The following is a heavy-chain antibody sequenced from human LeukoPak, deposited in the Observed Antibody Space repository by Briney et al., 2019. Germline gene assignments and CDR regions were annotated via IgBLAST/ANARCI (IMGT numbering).Heavy chain of an antibody. D-gene: IGHD3-22*01. CDR2: ISYDGSNK. J-gene: IGHJ4*02. Sequence: PGGSLRLSCAASGFTFSSYGMHWVRQAPGKGLEWVAVISYDGSNKYYADSVKGLFTISRDNSKNTLYLQMNSLRAEDTAVYYCAKDPPPQYYYDSSGYFDYWGQGTLVTVSS. V-gene: IGHV3-30*18. CDR3: AKDPPPQYYYDSSGYFDY. CDR1: GFTFSSYG.